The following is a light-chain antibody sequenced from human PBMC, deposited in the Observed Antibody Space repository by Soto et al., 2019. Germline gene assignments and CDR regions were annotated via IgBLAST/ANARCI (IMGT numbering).Light chain of an antibody. J-gene: IGKJ1*01. CDR2: GAF. CDR3: QQYGDSPWT. V-gene: IGKV3-20*01. Sequence: LTQCPDSLSLSPGERATLSCRASQYISTKLAWYQQKPGQAPRLLFSGAFNRATDTPDRFSGSGSGTDFTLIISGVEAEDFAMYYCQQYGDSPWTFGQGTKVDIK. CDR1: QYISTK.